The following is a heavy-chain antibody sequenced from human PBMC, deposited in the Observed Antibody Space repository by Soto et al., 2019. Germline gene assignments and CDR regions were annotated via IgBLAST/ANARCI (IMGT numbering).Heavy chain of an antibody. Sequence: QVQVVQSGAEVKKPGASVKISCKTSGYSFTDDYLHWVRQAPGQGLEWVGWINPHSGSTNFAQKFLGRDSMTRETSISTAYMELFSLTSDDTAIYYCARAVYCGDDCYSYGMDVWGQGTTVTVSS. V-gene: IGHV1-2*02. CDR2: INPHSGST. CDR3: ARAVYCGDDCYSYGMDV. D-gene: IGHD2-21*02. CDR1: GYSFTDDY. J-gene: IGHJ6*02.